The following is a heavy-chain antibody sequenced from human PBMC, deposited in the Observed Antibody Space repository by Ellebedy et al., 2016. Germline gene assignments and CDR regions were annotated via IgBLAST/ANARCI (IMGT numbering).Heavy chain of an antibody. CDR1: GYTFTSYD. D-gene: IGHD3-22*01. CDR3: VRGGHFYDSSGYLNMAFDI. CDR2: MNPNSGNT. Sequence: ASVKVSCKASGYTFTSYDINWVRQATGQGLEWMGWMNPNSGNTGYGQKFQGRVTMTRNASIRTASMELRSLRSEDTAVYYCVRGGHFYDSSGYLNMAFDIWGQGTMVTVSS. V-gene: IGHV1-8*01. J-gene: IGHJ3*02.